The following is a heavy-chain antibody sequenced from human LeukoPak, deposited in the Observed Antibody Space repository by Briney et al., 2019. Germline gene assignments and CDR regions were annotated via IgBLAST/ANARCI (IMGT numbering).Heavy chain of an antibody. V-gene: IGHV4-59*01. CDR1: GGSISSYY. CDR2: IYYIGST. CDR3: ARDPHCSGGSCYNYWYFDL. D-gene: IGHD2-15*01. J-gene: IGHJ2*01. Sequence: SETLSLTCTVSGGSISSYYWSWIRQPPGKGLEWIGYIYYIGSTNCNPSPKSRVTISVDTSKNQFSLKLSSVTAADTAVYYCARDPHCSGGSCYNYWYFDLWGRGTLVTVSS.